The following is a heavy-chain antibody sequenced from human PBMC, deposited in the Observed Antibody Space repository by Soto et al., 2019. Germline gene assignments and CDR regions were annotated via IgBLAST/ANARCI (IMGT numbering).Heavy chain of an antibody. Sequence: PSETLSLTCTVSGGSVSSGSYYWSWIRQPPGKGLEWIGYIYYSGSTNYNPSLKSRVTISVDTSKNQFSLKLSSVTAADTAVYYCARDRRSGSSRGPYYYYYGMDVWGQGTTVTVSS. CDR1: GGSVSSGSYY. J-gene: IGHJ6*02. CDR3: ARDRRSGSSRGPYYYYYGMDV. V-gene: IGHV4-61*01. D-gene: IGHD1-26*01. CDR2: IYYSGST.